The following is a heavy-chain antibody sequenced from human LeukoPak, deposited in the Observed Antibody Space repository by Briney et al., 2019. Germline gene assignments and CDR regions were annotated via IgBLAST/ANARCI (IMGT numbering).Heavy chain of an antibody. V-gene: IGHV4-59*01. Sequence: SETLSLTCTVSGGSISSYYWSWIRQPPGKGLEWIGYIYYSGSTNYNPSLKSRVTISVDTSENQFSLKPSSVTAADTAVYYCARFPYSSGADYWGQGTLVTVSS. CDR2: IYYSGST. D-gene: IGHD6-19*01. J-gene: IGHJ4*02. CDR3: ARFPYSSGADY. CDR1: GGSISSYY.